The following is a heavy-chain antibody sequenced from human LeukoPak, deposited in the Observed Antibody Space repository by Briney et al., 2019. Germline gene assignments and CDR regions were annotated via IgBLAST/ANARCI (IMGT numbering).Heavy chain of an antibody. J-gene: IGHJ3*02. D-gene: IGHD4-17*01. V-gene: IGHV4-28*03. CDR3: ARAGYGDYEDAFDI. CDR1: AYSISSSNW. CDR2: IYYSGST. Sequence: SETLSLTCAVSAYSISSSNWWGWIRQPPGKGLEWIGYIYYSGSTYYNPSLKSRVTISVDTSKNQFSLKLSSVTAADTAVYYCARAGYGDYEDAFDIWGQGTMVTVSS.